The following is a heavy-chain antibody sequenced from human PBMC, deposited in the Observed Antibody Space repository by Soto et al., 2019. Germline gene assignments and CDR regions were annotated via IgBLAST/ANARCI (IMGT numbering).Heavy chain of an antibody. CDR1: WNNFSRLL. D-gene: IGHD5-12*01. CDR2: IYPGDSDT. V-gene: IGHV5-51*01. CDR3: ARQNGYSGYDYFDY. Sequence: GGSLKISRKGFWNNFSRLLVGWGGPKPGKGLEWMGIIYPGDSDTRYSPSFQGQVTISADKSISTAYLQWSSLKASDTAIYYCARQNGYSGYDYFDYWGQGTLVTVSS. J-gene: IGHJ4*02.